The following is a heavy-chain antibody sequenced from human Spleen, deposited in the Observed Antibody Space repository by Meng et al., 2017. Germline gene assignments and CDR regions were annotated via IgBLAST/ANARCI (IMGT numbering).Heavy chain of an antibody. D-gene: IGHD6-25*01. Sequence: QVPLVQSGPEVKKPGASVTLSCKPSGYTFAADWIHWLRRAPGQGLEWMGRIDPKSGDTHYAQKFQARVTMTGDTSISTAYMELSGLRSDDTAMYYCARDEDISAAGKLFGDYWGQGTLVTVSS. J-gene: IGHJ4*02. CDR2: IDPKSGDT. CDR3: ARDEDISAAGKLFGDY. V-gene: IGHV1-2*06. CDR1: GYTFAADW.